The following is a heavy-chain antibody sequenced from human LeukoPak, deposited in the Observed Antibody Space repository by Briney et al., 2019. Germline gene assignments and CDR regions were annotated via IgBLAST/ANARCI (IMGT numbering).Heavy chain of an antibody. CDR2: ISGSGGST. J-gene: IGHJ4*02. Sequence: GGALRLSCAASWFTFCSYAMSWGRPAPGEGVEWVSAISGSGGSTYYADSVKGRFTISRDNSKNTLYLQMNSLRAEDTAVYYCAKMEDSSGYYSRYWGQGTLVTVSS. CDR3: AKMEDSSGYYSRY. CDR1: WFTFCSYA. V-gene: IGHV3-23*01. D-gene: IGHD3-22*01.